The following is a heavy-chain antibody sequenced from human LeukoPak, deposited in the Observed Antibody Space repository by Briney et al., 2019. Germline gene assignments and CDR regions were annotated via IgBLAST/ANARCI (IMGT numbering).Heavy chain of an antibody. J-gene: IGHJ4*02. Sequence: PGGSLRLSCAASGFTFSSYGMHWVRQAPGKGLEWVAVISYDGSNKYYADSVKGRFTISRDNSKNTLYLQMNSLRAEDTAVYYCARDPASITIFGVVPINPDYYFDYWGQGTLVTVSS. D-gene: IGHD3-3*01. CDR2: ISYDGSNK. CDR3: ARDPASITIFGVVPINPDYYFDY. V-gene: IGHV3-30*19. CDR1: GFTFSSYG.